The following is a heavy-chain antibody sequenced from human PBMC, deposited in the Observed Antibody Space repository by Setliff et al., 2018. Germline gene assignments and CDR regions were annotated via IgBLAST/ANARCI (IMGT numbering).Heavy chain of an antibody. CDR3: ARDDDTTSRYSRFEH. CDR2: IWYDGSNK. CDR1: GFTFSTYG. V-gene: IGHV3-30*02. J-gene: IGHJ5*02. D-gene: IGHD5-12*01. Sequence: HPGGSLRLSCAASGFTFSTYGMHGVRQAPGKGLEWVAYIWYDGSNKYYVDSVKGRFTVSRDNSKDTLYLQMNSLRVEDSAVYYCARDDDTTSRYSRFEHWGQGTPVT.